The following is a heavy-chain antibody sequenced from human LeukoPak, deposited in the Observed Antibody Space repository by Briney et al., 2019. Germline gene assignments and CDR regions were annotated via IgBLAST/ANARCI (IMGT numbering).Heavy chain of an antibody. D-gene: IGHD3-22*01. CDR1: GFTFSSYG. CDR3: AKHHDSSGGDY. CDR2: ISYDGGNK. V-gene: IGHV3-30*18. J-gene: IGHJ4*02. Sequence: PGRSLRLSCAASGFTFSSYGMHWVRQAPGKGLEWVAVISYDGGNKYYADSVKGRFTISGDNSKNTLYLQMNSLRAEDTAVYYCAKHHDSSGGDYWGQGTLVTVSS.